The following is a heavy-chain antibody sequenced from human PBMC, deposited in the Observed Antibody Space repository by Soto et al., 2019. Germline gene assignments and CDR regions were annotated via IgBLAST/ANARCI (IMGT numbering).Heavy chain of an antibody. V-gene: IGHV1-69*01. Sequence: QVQLVQSEAEVKEPGSAVKVSCKAPADSFSSYGISWVRQAPGQGLEWMGVIIPIFGTTNYAEKFQGRVTITADESTNTAYMELSSLRSEDTALYYCARVFPDGWVEPGVVRGYLDTWGRGTLVTVSS. CDR3: ARVFPDGWVEPGVVRGYLDT. CDR2: IIPIFGTT. D-gene: IGHD3-3*01. J-gene: IGHJ4*02. CDR1: ADSFSSYG.